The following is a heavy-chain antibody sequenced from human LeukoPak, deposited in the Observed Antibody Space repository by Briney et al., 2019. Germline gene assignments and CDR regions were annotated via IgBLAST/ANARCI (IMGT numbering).Heavy chain of an antibody. D-gene: IGHD2-2*01. V-gene: IGHV3-7*01. Sequence: PGGSLRLSCAASGFTFSSYWMSWVRQAPGKWLEWVANIKQDGSEKDYVDSVKGRFTISRDNAKNSLYLQMNSLRAEDTAVYYCARVRGGYCSSTSCSHGMDYWRQGTLVTVSS. CDR3: ARVRGGYCSSTSCSHGMDY. CDR1: GFTFSSYW. CDR2: IKQDGSEK. J-gene: IGHJ4*02.